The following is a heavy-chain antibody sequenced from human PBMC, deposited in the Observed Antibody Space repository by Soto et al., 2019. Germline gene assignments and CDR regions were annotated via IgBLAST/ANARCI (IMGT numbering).Heavy chain of an antibody. Sequence: GGSLRLSCAASGFTFSSYAMTWVRQAPGKGLEWVSGISASGGTTYYADSVKGRLSISRANSESSLFLHMNTLRVEDTAMYYCARGTCKSGGSCYSTADLWGQGTLVTVSS. D-gene: IGHD2-15*01. J-gene: IGHJ5*02. CDR1: GFTFSSYA. V-gene: IGHV3-23*01. CDR3: ARGTCKSGGSCYSTADL. CDR2: ISASGGTT.